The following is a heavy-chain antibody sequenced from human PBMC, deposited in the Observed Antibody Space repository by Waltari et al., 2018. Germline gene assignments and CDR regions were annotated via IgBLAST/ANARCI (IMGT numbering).Heavy chain of an antibody. V-gene: IGHV1-69*08. CDR1: GGTFSSYA. CDR2: IIPIFGTA. J-gene: IGHJ4*02. Sequence: QVQLVQSGAEVKKPGSSVKVSCKASGGTFSSYAISWVRLAPGQGLEWMGRIIPIFGTANYAQKFQGRVTITADKSTSTAYMELSSLRSEDTAVYYCAVVSQYYDSSGSPFGYWGQGTLVTVSS. D-gene: IGHD3-22*01. CDR3: AVVSQYYDSSGSPFGY.